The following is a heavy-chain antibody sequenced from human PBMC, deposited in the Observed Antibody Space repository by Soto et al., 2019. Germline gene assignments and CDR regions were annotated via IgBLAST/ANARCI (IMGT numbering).Heavy chain of an antibody. J-gene: IGHJ3*02. Sequence: QVQLVQSGAEVKKPGSSVKVSCKASGGTFSSYAISWVRQAPGQGLEWMGGIIPIFGTANYAQKFQGRVTITADESTSTAYMELSSLRSEDTAVYYCVRAGEDIVVVVAAWDAFDIWGQGTMVTVSS. CDR1: GGTFSSYA. V-gene: IGHV1-69*01. D-gene: IGHD2-15*01. CDR3: VRAGEDIVVVVAAWDAFDI. CDR2: IIPIFGTA.